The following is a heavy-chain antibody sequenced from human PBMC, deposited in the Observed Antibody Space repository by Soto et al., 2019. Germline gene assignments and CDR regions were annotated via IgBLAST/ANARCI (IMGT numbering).Heavy chain of an antibody. J-gene: IGHJ5*02. V-gene: IGHV4-39*02. D-gene: IGHD1-7*01. Sequence: PSETLSLTCSVSGSSINSNLYHWGWIRHSPGKGLEWIGSIHNTGNIFYNPSLKSRVTLSIDTSQSHFSLHLSSVTAADTAVYFCARLYTRNYIMYHWGPGTLVTVSS. CDR1: GSSINSNLYH. CDR3: ARLYTRNYIMYH. CDR2: IHNTGNI.